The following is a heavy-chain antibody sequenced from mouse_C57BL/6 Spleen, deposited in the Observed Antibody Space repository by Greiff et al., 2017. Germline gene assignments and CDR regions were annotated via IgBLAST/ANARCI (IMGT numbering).Heavy chain of an antibody. V-gene: IGHV1-80*01. D-gene: IGHD1-3*01. J-gene: IGHJ3*01. CDR2: IYPGAGDT. CDR3: ANEVKTQWFAS. Sequence: QVQLHQSGPGLVHPGASVQISSKLSSYAFSTYWTNWVKQRPGKGLDGIGQIYPGAGDTNYNGKFKGKATLTEDKSSSTAYMQLSSLTSEDSLVYFCANEVKTQWFASRGEADLVPVS. CDR1: SYAFSTYW.